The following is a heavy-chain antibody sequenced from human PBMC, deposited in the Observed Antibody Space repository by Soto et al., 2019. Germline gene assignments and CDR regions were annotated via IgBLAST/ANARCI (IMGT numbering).Heavy chain of an antibody. CDR2: ISSSGRTI. V-gene: IGHV3-11*01. CDR3: ARSLGMGGDGYN. Sequence: QVQLVESGGDLVKPGGSLRLSCAASGFTSSDYYMSWIRQAPGKGLEWVSYISSSGRTIYYADSVKGRFTISRDNAQNSLCLQMNSLGAEDTAVYYCARSLGMGGDGYNWGQGTLVTVSS. CDR1: GFTSSDYY. D-gene: IGHD3-16*01. J-gene: IGHJ4*02.